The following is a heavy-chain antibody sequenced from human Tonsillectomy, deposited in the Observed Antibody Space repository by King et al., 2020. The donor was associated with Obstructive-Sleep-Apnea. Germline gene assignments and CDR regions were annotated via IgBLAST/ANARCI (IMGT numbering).Heavy chain of an antibody. J-gene: IGHJ4*02. CDR3: ARDVGGSYFFYFDY. CDR2: MSYDGSNK. CDR1: GFTFSIYA. Sequence: VQLVESGGGVVQPGKSLRLSCAASGFTFSIYAMHWVRQAPGKGLEWVAVMSYDGSNKYYADSVKGRFTISRDNSKTTLYLQMNSLRAEDTAVYYCARDVGGSYFFYFDYWGQGTLVTVSS. V-gene: IGHV3-30-3*01. D-gene: IGHD1-26*01.